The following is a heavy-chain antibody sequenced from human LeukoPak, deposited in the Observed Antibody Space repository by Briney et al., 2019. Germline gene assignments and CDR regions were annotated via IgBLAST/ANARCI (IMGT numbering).Heavy chain of an antibody. CDR2: ISGSGGST. J-gene: IGHJ4*02. V-gene: IGHV3-23*01. CDR1: GFTFSSYA. D-gene: IGHD3-9*01. Sequence: GGSLRLSCAASGFTFSSYAMSWVRQAPGKGLEWVSAISGSGGSTYYADSVKGRFTISRDNSKNTLYLQMNSLRAEDTVVYYCASDILSGYNETDYWGQGTLVTVSS. CDR3: ASDILSGYNETDY.